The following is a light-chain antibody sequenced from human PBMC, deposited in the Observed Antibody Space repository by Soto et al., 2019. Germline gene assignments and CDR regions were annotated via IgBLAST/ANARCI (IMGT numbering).Light chain of an antibody. Sequence: EIVLTQSPGTLSLSPGERATLSCRASQSFNSIYLAWYQQKPGQGPRLLIYGASSRATGTPDRFSGSGSGTDFTLTINRLEPEDFALYYCQQYGSSPPTFGQGTKVDIK. CDR2: GAS. J-gene: IGKJ1*01. CDR3: QQYGSSPPT. V-gene: IGKV3-20*01. CDR1: QSFNSIY.